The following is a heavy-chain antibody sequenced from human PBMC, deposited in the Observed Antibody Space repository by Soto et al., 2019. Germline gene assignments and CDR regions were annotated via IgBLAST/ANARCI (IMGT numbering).Heavy chain of an antibody. CDR2: IIPIFGTA. D-gene: IGHD2-15*01. J-gene: IGHJ6*02. V-gene: IGHV1-69*01. Sequence: QVQLVQSGAEVKKPGSSVKVSCKASGGTFSSYAISWVRQAPGQGLEWMGGIIPIFGTANYAQKFQGRVTITADESTSTAHMELSSLRSEDTAVYYCARSVVVVAATPLSWDYYYGMDVWGQGTTVTVSS. CDR3: ARSVVVVAATPLSWDYYYGMDV. CDR1: GGTFSSYA.